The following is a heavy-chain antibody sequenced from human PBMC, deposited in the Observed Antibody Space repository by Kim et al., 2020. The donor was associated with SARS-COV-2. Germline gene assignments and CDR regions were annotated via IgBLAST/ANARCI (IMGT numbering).Heavy chain of an antibody. Sequence: GGSLRLSCAASGFTFSNYAMHWVRQAPGKGLEWVAVISYDGSNKYYADSVKGRFTISRDNSKNTLYLQMNSLRAEDTAVYYCARGGGVVVITGARLWGQGTLVTVSS. D-gene: IGHD3-22*01. CDR1: GFTFSNYA. V-gene: IGHV3-30-3*01. CDR2: ISYDGSNK. CDR3: ARGGGVVVITGARL. J-gene: IGHJ4*02.